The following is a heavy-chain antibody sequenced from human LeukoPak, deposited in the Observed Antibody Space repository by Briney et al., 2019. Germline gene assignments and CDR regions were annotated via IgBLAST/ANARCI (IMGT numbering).Heavy chain of an antibody. CDR2: INHSGST. V-gene: IGHV4-34*01. CDR1: GGSFSGYC. J-gene: IGHJ4*02. CDR3: ARGYRLAARPSAFDY. D-gene: IGHD6-6*01. Sequence: SETLSLTCAVYGGSFSGYCWSWIRQPPGKGLEWIGEINHSGSTNYNPSLKSRVTISVDTSKNQFSLKLSSVTAADTAVYYCARGYRLAARPSAFDYWGQGTLVTVSS.